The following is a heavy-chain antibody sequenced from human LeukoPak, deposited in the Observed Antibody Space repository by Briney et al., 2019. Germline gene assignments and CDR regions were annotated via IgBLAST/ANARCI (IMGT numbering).Heavy chain of an antibody. Sequence: GRSLRLTCAASGFTFDHYAMHWVRQAPGKGLEWVSGISWNSGSIGYADSVKGRFTISRDNAKNSLYLQMNSLRAEDTALYYCAKASLLFHAFDIWGQGTMATVSS. D-gene: IGHD2-21*02. CDR2: ISWNSGSI. CDR3: AKASLLFHAFDI. CDR1: GFTFDHYA. J-gene: IGHJ3*02. V-gene: IGHV3-9*01.